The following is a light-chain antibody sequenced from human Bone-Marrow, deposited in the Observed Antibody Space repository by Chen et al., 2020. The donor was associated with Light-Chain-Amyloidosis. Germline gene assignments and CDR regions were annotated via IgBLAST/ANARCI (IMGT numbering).Light chain of an antibody. CDR1: SFNIGNNY. V-gene: IGLV1-51*01. CDR2: DNN. Sequence: QSVLTQPPSVSAASGQKVIISCSGSSFNIGNNYVSWYQQLPVTAPKLLIYDNNKRPSGIPDRFSGSKSGTSATMGITGLQTGDEADYYCGTWDSSLSAVVFGGGTKLTVL. CDR3: GTWDSSLSAVV. J-gene: IGLJ2*01.